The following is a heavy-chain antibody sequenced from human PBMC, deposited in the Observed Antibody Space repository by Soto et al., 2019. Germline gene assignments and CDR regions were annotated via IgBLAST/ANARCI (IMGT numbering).Heavy chain of an antibody. V-gene: IGHV2-5*02. Sequence: QITLKESGPTLVKPTQTLTLTCTFSGFSLSTSGVGVGWIRQPPGKALEWLALIYWDDDKRYSPSLKSRLTSTKATSKNQVVLTMTNMDPVDTATYYCAHREGYYYDSSGNLFDYWGQGTLVTVSS. CDR2: IYWDDDK. J-gene: IGHJ4*02. CDR1: GFSLSTSGVG. CDR3: AHREGYYYDSSGNLFDY. D-gene: IGHD3-22*01.